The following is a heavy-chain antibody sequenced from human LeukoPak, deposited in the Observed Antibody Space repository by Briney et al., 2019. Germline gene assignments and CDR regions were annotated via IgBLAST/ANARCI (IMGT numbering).Heavy chain of an antibody. CDR1: GYTLTESS. V-gene: IGHV1-24*01. CDR2: FDPEDGET. CDR3: ATRNGLGPRFDY. D-gene: IGHD2-8*01. J-gene: IGHJ4*02. Sequence: ASVKVSCKVSGYTLTESSMHWVRQAPGKGLEWMGGFDPEDGETIYAQKFQGRVTMTEDTSTDTAYMELSSLRSEDTAVYYCATRNGLGPRFDYWGQGTLVTVSS.